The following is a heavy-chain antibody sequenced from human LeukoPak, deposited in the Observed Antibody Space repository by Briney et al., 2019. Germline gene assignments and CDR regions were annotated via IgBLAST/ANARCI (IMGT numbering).Heavy chain of an antibody. CDR3: ARQRTGTHDY. D-gene: IGHD1-7*01. V-gene: IGHV4-59*08. Sequence: NPSETLSLTCTVSGGSISPYYWSWIRQPPGKGLEWIGHIYHSGSTYYNPSLKSRVTISVDTSKNQFSLKLSSVTAADTAVYYCARQRTGTHDYWGQGTLVTVSS. J-gene: IGHJ4*02. CDR2: IYHSGST. CDR1: GGSISPYY.